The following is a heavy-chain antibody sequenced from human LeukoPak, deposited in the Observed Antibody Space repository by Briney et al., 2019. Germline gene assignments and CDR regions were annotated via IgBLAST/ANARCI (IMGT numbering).Heavy chain of an antibody. J-gene: IGHJ4*02. CDR3: ARAMLNYFDY. CDR2: TYHSGST. Sequence: SQTLSLTCAVSGGSISSGGYSWSWIRQPPGKGLEWIGYTYHSGSTYYNPSLKSRVTISVDRSKNQFSLKLSSVTAADTAVYYCARAMLNYFDYWGQGTLVTVSS. D-gene: IGHD2-8*01. CDR1: GGSISSGGYS. V-gene: IGHV4-30-2*01.